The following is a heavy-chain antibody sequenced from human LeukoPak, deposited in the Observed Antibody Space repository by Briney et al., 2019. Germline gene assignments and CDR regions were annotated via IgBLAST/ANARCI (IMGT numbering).Heavy chain of an antibody. CDR2: MNPNSGNT. CDR1: GYTFTSYD. J-gene: IGHJ4*02. Sequence: ASVKVSCTASGYTFTSYDINWVRQATGQGLEWMGWMNPNSGNTGYAQKFQGRVTVTRNTSISTAYMELSSLRSEDTAVYYCANALSSGWQDYWGQGTLVTVSS. D-gene: IGHD6-19*01. CDR3: ANALSSGWQDY. V-gene: IGHV1-8*01.